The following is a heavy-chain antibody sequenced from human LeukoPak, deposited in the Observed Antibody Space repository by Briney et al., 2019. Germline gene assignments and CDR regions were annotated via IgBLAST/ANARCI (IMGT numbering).Heavy chain of an antibody. V-gene: IGHV3-23*01. D-gene: IGHD1-26*01. Sequence: GGSLRLSCAASGFTLSSYAMSWVRQAPGKGLEWVSAISGSGGSTCYADSVKGRFTISRDNSKNTLYLQMNSLRAEDTAVYYCAKDDSGSYYSRYYFDYWGQGTLVTVSS. J-gene: IGHJ4*02. CDR1: GFTLSSYA. CDR2: ISGSGGST. CDR3: AKDDSGSYYSRYYFDY.